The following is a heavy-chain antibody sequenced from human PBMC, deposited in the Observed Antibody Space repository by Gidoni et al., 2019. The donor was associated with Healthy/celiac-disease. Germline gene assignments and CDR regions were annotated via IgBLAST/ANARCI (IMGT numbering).Heavy chain of an antibody. CDR3: TRSVAGDDYYDSSGYYGY. D-gene: IGHD3-22*01. Sequence: EVQLVESGGGLVQPGGSLKLSCAASGFTFRGPAMHWVRQASGKGLEWVGRIRSKANSYATAYAASVKGRFTISRDDSKNTAYLQMNSLKTEDTAVYYCTRSVAGDDYYDSSGYYGYWGQGTLVTVSS. CDR2: IRSKANSYAT. CDR1: GFTFRGPA. J-gene: IGHJ4*02. V-gene: IGHV3-73*02.